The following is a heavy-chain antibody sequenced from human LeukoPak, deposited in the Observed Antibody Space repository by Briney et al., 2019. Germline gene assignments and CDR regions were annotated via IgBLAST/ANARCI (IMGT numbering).Heavy chain of an antibody. Sequence: SETLSLTCAVSGGSISSGGYYWSWIRQPPGKGLEWIGEINHSGSTNYNPSLKSRVTISVDTSKNQFSLKLSSVTAADTAVYYCARHGGYYYYGMDVWGQGTTVTVTS. J-gene: IGHJ6*02. CDR3: ARHGGYYYYGMDV. CDR1: GGSISSGGYY. V-gene: IGHV4-39*01. CDR2: INHSGST.